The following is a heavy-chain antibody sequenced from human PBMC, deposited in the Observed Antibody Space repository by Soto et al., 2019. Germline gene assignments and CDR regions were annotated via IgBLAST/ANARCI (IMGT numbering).Heavy chain of an antibody. D-gene: IGHD2-21*01. CDR2: IYHAGST. Sequence: SETLSLTCTVSGGSITNSNWWSWVRLPPAKGLEWIGDIYHAGSTKYNPSLERRVTMSVDTSNNQFALTLTSVTAADTAVYFCARGPPIVGNTKPLDPWGQGTLVTVSS. V-gene: IGHV4-4*02. CDR1: GGSITNSNW. J-gene: IGHJ5*02. CDR3: ARGPPIVGNTKPLDP.